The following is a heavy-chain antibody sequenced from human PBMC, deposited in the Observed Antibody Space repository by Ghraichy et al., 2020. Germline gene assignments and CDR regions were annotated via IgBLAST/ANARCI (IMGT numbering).Heavy chain of an antibody. CDR3: ARSKSSTSLNDAFDI. V-gene: IGHV4-34*01. Sequence: SETLSLTCAVYGGSFSGYYWSWIRQPPGKGLEWIGEINHSGSTNYNPSLKSRVTISVDTSKNQFSLKLSSVTAADTAVYYCARSKSSTSLNDAFDIWGQGTMVTVSS. CDR1: GGSFSGYY. D-gene: IGHD2-2*01. CDR2: INHSGST. J-gene: IGHJ3*02.